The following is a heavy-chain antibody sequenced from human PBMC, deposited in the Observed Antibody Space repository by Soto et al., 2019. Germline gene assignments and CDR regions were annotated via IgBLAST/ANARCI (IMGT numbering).Heavy chain of an antibody. CDR1: GFTFSSYA. D-gene: IGHD3-16*01. CDR3: ARAAGDPRDYYYGMDV. J-gene: IGHJ6*02. Sequence: QVQLVESGGGVVQPGRSLRLSCAASGFTFSSYAMHWVRQAPGKGLEWVAVISYDGSNKYYADSVKGRFTISRDNSKNTLYLQMNSLRAEDTAVYYCARAAGDPRDYYYGMDVWGQGTTVTVSS. CDR2: ISYDGSNK. V-gene: IGHV3-30-3*01.